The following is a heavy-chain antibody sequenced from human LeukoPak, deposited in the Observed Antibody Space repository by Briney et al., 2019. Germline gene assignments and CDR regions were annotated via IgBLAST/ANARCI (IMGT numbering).Heavy chain of an antibody. CDR3: AKGVSGHYDILTGNDD. CDR2: IGASGEST. CDR1: GFTFSVAA. J-gene: IGHJ4*02. V-gene: IGHV3-23*01. Sequence: PGGSLRLSCAASGFTFSVAAMTWVRQAPGKGLEWVSLIGASGESTYYADSVKGRFTISRDNSKNSLFLQMNSLRAEDTAVYYCAKGVSGHYDILTGNDDWGQGTLVTVSS. D-gene: IGHD3-9*01.